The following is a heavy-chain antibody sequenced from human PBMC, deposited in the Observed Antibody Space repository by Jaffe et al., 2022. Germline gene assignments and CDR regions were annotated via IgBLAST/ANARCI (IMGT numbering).Heavy chain of an antibody. J-gene: IGHJ3*02. CDR1: GDSISSSSSY. Sequence: QLHLQESGPGLVKPSETLSLTCTVSGDSISSSSSYWDWIRQPPGKGLEWIGSMYYNGTTYYNPSLKSRVTISVDMSKNQFSLKLTSVTAADTAVYYCAISRDSGIKIFGVIPYPEAGVFDIWGQGTMVIVSS. D-gene: IGHD3-3*01. CDR3: AISRDSGIKIFGVIPYPEAGVFDI. V-gene: IGHV4-39*01. CDR2: MYYNGTT.